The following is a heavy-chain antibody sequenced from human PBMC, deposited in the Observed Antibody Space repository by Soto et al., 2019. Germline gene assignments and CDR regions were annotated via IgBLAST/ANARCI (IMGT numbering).Heavy chain of an antibody. CDR3: ARGEITLLGGMDV. Sequence: PSETLSLTCTVSGGSFRGYYWGWVRQPPGKGLEWIGEINHSGTSNYHPSLKSRVTISVATSKNQFSLTVNSVTPADTAVYYCARGEITLLGGMDVWGQGTTVTGSS. D-gene: IGHD3-10*01. J-gene: IGHJ6*02. V-gene: IGHV4-34*01. CDR1: GGSFRGYY. CDR2: INHSGTS.